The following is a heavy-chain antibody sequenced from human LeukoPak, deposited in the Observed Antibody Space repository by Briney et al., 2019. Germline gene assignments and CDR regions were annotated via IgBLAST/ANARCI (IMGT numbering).Heavy chain of an antibody. CDR3: ARALYSGSYYDVFDY. V-gene: IGHV1-58*01. CDR2: ISAYSGNT. CDR1: GFTFTSSA. D-gene: IGHD1-26*01. J-gene: IGHJ4*02. Sequence: SVKVSCKASGFTFTSSAVKWVRQARGQRLEWIGWISAYSGNTKNAQKFQERVTITRDTSTSTAYMELSSLRSEDTAVYYCARALYSGSYYDVFDYWGQGTLVTVSS.